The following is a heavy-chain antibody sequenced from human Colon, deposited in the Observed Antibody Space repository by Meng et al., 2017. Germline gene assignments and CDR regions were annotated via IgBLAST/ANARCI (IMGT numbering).Heavy chain of an antibody. D-gene: IGHD3-16*01. Sequence: LVESGGGLVPRGGAARVSCAASGFIFRNERMDWVRQAPGKGREWVANINKDGSVKNYVDSVKRRFTISRDNAKNLVYLQMDSQRADDTAVYYCGSAYLGWGQGTLVTVSS. CDR3: GSAYLG. V-gene: IGHV3-7*01. J-gene: IGHJ4*02. CDR1: GFIFRNER. CDR2: INKDGSVK.